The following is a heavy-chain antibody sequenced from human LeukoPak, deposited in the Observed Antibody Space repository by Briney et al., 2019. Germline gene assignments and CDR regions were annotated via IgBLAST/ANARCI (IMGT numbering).Heavy chain of an antibody. CDR1: GFTVSSNY. CDR3: ARVAGYSYGWGYYMDV. Sequence: GGSLRLSCAASGFTVSSNYMSWVRQAPGKGLEWVSVIYSGGSTYYADSVKGRFTISRDNTKNTLYLQMNSLRAEDTAVYYCARVAGYSYGWGYYMDVWGKGTTVTISS. V-gene: IGHV3-53*01. J-gene: IGHJ6*03. D-gene: IGHD5-18*01. CDR2: IYSGGST.